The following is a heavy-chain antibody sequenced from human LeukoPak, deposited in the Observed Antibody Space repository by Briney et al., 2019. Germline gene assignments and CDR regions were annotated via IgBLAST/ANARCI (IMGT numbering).Heavy chain of an antibody. V-gene: IGHV4-59*01. D-gene: IGHD3-10*01. CDR1: GGSISSYY. CDR3: ARMIFTTHFSSQYYYGPGSYWYNWFDP. Sequence: ASETLSLTCTISGGSISSYYWSWIRQPPGKGLEWIGYIYYSGSTNYNPSLKSRVTISVDTSKNQFSLKLSSVTAADTAVYYCARMIFTTHFSSQYYYGPGSYWYNWFDPWGQGTLVTVSS. J-gene: IGHJ5*02. CDR2: IYYSGST.